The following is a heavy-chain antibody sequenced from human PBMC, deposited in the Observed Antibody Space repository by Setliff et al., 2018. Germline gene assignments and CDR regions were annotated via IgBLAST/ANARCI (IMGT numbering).Heavy chain of an antibody. V-gene: IGHV3-33*08. D-gene: IGHD3-16*01. CDR2: IWHDGGNK. CDR3: ARSINGYQQRYDF. CDR1: GFTFSNYR. Sequence: PGGSLRLSCAASGFTFSNYRMHWVRQAPGKGLEWVAVIWHDGGNKYHADSVKGRFTISRDNSKNTLYLQMNSLRPEDTAVYYCARSINGYQQRYDFWGQGALVTVSS. J-gene: IGHJ4*02.